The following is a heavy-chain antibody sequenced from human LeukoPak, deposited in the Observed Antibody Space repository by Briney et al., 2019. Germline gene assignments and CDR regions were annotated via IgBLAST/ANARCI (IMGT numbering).Heavy chain of an antibody. D-gene: IGHD3-10*01. CDR3: ARQAYYSESGSWTGFDY. Sequence: SETLSLTCTVSGGSINGYYWSWIRQPPGKGLEWIGYIYRNDNTNYNPSLKSRVTMSVDTSKSQFSLRLSSVTAPDTAVYYCARQAYYSESGSWTGFDYWGQGTLVPVSS. J-gene: IGHJ4*02. CDR2: IYRNDNT. V-gene: IGHV4-59*08. CDR1: GGSINGYY.